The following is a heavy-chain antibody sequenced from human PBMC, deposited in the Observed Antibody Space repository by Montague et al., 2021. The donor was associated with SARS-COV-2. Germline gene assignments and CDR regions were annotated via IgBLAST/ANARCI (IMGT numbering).Heavy chain of an antibody. Sequence: SETLSLTCAVYGGSFSGYYWSWLRQSPRRGLEWIADINHSGTANYNPSLKSRVSISVDTSKNQFTLKLTSVTAADTAMYYCAREREVVRAVRYLLDFDLWGQGTMVTVSS. CDR2: INHSGTA. J-gene: IGHJ3*01. CDR3: AREREVVRAVRYLLDFDL. D-gene: IGHD2-15*01. V-gene: IGHV4-34*01. CDR1: GGSFSGYY.